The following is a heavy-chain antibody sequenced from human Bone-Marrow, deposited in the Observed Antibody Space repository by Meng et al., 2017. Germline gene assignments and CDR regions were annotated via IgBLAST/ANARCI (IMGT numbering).Heavy chain of an antibody. D-gene: IGHD1-1*01. CDR3: ARDTRTRLEVQGMDV. CDR1: GFTFSDYY. V-gene: IGHV3-11*01. CDR2: IVSSGSTV. J-gene: IGHJ6*02. Sequence: GGSLRLSCAASGFTFSDYYMSWIRQAPGKGLEWISYIVSSGSTVFYADSVKGRFTISRDNDKNSLYLQMSRLRAEDTAVYYCARDTRTRLEVQGMDVWGQGTTVTVSS.